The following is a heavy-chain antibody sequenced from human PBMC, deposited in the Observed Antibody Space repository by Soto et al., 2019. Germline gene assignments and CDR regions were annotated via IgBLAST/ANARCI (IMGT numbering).Heavy chain of an antibody. D-gene: IGHD3-22*01. Sequence: ASVKVSCKASGHTITRHWMHWVRQAPGQGLEWMGVINPSGGSTHFAQKFQGRVTMTSDTSTSTVYMELSSLTSEDTAVYYCARKAYYYDAGSFDPWGQGTLVTVSS. CDR3: ARKAYYYDAGSFDP. J-gene: IGHJ5*02. CDR2: INPSGGST. CDR1: GHTITRHW. V-gene: IGHV1-46*01.